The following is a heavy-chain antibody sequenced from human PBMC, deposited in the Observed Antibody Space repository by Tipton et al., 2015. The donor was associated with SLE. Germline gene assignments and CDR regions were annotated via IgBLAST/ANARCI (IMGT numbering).Heavy chain of an antibody. CDR3: ARGFAGPGELSPKYFDY. CDR2: INPSGGST. CDR1: GYTFTSYY. Sequence: QSGPEVKKPGASVKVSCKASGYTFTSYYMHWVRQAPGQGLEWMGIINPSGGSTSYAQKFQGRVTMSRDTSTSTVYMELSSLRSEDTAVYYCARGFAGPGELSPKYFDYWGQGTLVTVSS. V-gene: IGHV1-46*01. D-gene: IGHD3-16*02. J-gene: IGHJ4*02.